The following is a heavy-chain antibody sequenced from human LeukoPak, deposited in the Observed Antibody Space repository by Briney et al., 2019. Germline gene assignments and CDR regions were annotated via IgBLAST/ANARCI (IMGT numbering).Heavy chain of an antibody. Sequence: GASVKVSCKASGYTFTSYYMHWVRQAPGQELEWMGWINPNSGGTNYAQKFQDRVTMTRDTSISTDYMELSRLRSADTAVYYCARSPHILTGENFDYWGQGTLVTVSS. CDR2: INPNSGGT. CDR3: ARSPHILTGENFDY. J-gene: IGHJ4*02. CDR1: GYTFTSYY. V-gene: IGHV1-2*02. D-gene: IGHD3-9*01.